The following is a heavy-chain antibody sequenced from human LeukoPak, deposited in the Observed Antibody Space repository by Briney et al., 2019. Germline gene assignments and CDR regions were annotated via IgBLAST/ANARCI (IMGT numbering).Heavy chain of an antibody. CDR2: FDPEDGET. D-gene: IGHD3-10*01. CDR1: GYTLTELS. J-gene: IGHJ6*02. Sequence: ASVKVSCKVSGYTLTELSMHWVRQAPGKGLEWMGGFDPEDGETIYAQKFQGRVTMTEDTSTDTAYMGLSSLRSEDTAVYYCATGVRRPRYYYYGMDVWGQGTTVTVSS. CDR3: ATGVRRPRYYYYGMDV. V-gene: IGHV1-24*01.